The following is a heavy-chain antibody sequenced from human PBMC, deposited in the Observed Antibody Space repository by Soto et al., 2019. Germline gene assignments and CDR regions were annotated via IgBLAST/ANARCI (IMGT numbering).Heavy chain of an antibody. Sequence: LRLSCAASGFTFSSYGMHWVRQAPGKGLEWVAVISYDGSNKYYADSVKGRFTISRDNSKNTLYLQMNSLRAEDTAVYYRAKIVSNSTFDYWGQGTLVTVSS. CDR2: ISYDGSNK. V-gene: IGHV3-30*18. D-gene: IGHD4-4*01. CDR1: GFTFSSYG. CDR3: AKIVSNSTFDY. J-gene: IGHJ4*02.